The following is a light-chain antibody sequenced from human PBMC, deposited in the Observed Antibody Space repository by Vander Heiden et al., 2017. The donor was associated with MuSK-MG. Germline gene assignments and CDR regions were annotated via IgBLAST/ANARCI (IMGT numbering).Light chain of an antibody. CDR3: SSYSGSSNSRV. J-gene: IGLJ1*01. CDR2: DVT. CDR1: SSDVGDYDY. V-gene: IGLV2-14*01. Sequence: QSALTQPASVSGSPGPSITISCTGTSSDVGDYDYVSWYQQHPGKAPKLIIYDVTNRPSGVSDRFSGSKSGNTASLTLSGLQAEDEADYYCSSYSGSSNSRVFGTGTKVTVL.